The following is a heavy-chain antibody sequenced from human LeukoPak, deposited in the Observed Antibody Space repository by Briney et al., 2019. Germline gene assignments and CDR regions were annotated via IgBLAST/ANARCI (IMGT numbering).Heavy chain of an antibody. CDR2: ISGYNGNT. CDR3: AGGAVKATNWFDP. V-gene: IGHV1-18*01. CDR1: GYTFTSYG. J-gene: IGHJ5*02. Sequence: ASVKVSCKASGYTFTSYGISWVRQAPGQGLEWMGWISGYNGNTNYAQKLQGRVTMTTDTSTSTVYMELRSLRSDDTAVYYCAGGAVKATNWFDPWGQGTLVTVSS.